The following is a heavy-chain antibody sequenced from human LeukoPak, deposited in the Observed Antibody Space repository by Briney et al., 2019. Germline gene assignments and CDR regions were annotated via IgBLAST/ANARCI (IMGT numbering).Heavy chain of an antibody. CDR2: IYYSGST. CDR1: GGSISSSSYY. CDR3: ATQTELGREHYYGMDV. J-gene: IGHJ6*02. D-gene: IGHD3-3*02. V-gene: IGHV4-39*01. Sequence: PSETLSLTCTVSGGSISSSSYYWGWIRQPPGKGLEWIGSIYYSGSTYYNPSLKSRVTISVDTSKNQFSLKLSSVTAADAAVYYCATQTELGREHYYGMDVWGQGTTVTVSS.